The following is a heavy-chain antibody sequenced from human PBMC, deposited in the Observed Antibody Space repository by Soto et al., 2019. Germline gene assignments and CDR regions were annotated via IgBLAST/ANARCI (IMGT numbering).Heavy chain of an antibody. Sequence: PGGTLRLSCSVSPFPLEKYEMHSVRKAPGKGLEWVSYISSSGLTTYYADFAEGRFTISRDNAKDSLYLHLNSLRVGDTAVYYCARYGTRGDWWGLGTQVTVSS. D-gene: IGHD3-10*01. CDR2: ISSSGLTT. CDR1: PFPLEKYE. V-gene: IGHV3-48*03. J-gene: IGHJ5*01. CDR3: ARYGTRGDW.